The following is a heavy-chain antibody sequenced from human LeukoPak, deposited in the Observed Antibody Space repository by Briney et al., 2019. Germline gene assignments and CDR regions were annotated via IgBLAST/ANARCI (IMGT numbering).Heavy chain of an antibody. CDR1: GFTFSSYS. V-gene: IGHV3-21*01. CDR2: ISSSSSYI. J-gene: IGHJ4*02. D-gene: IGHD3-10*01. Sequence: GGSLRVSCAASGFTFSSYSMNWVRQAPGKGLEWVSSISSSSSYIYYADSVKGRFTISRDNAKNSLYLQMNSLRAEDTAVYYCARIYYGSGSQTLDYWGQGTLVTVSS. CDR3: ARIYYGSGSQTLDY.